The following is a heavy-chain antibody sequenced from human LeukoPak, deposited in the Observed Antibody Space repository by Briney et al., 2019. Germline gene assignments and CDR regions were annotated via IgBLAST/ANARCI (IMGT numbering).Heavy chain of an antibody. Sequence: GGSLRLSCAASGFTFDDYAMHWVRQAPGKGLEWVSLISGDGGSTYYTDSVKGRFTISRDNSKNSLYLQMNSLRTEDTALYYCAKDMSSQWLVRTTDYWGQGTLVTVSS. CDR1: GFTFDDYA. CDR2: ISGDGGST. D-gene: IGHD6-19*01. V-gene: IGHV3-43*02. CDR3: AKDMSSQWLVRTTDY. J-gene: IGHJ4*02.